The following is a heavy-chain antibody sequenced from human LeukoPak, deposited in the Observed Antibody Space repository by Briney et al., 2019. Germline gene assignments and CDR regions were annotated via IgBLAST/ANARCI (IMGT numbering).Heavy chain of an antibody. V-gene: IGHV4-61*01. CDR3: ARDPNYGFSYYFDY. D-gene: IGHD3-10*01. CDR1: GGSISSSSYY. J-gene: IGHJ4*02. Sequence: SETLSLTCTVSGGSISSSSYYWSWIRQPPGKGLEWIGNIYYSGSTNYNPSLKSRVTISVDTSKNQFSLKLSSVTAADTAVYYCARDPNYGFSYYFDYWGQGTLVTVSS. CDR2: IYYSGST.